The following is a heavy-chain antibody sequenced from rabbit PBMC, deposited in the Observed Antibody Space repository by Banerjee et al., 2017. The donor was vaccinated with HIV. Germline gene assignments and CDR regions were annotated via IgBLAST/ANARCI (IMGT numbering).Heavy chain of an antibody. Sequence: QQQLEESGGGLVKPGGTLTLTCKASGFSFSSGYDMCWVRLAPGKGLELIASIYTGSDSTWYANWVNGRFTISRSTSLNTVDLKMTSLTAADTATYFCARGYYQLNLWGPGTLVTVS. J-gene: IGHJ4*01. CDR2: IYTGSDST. CDR1: GFSFSSGYD. CDR3: ARGYYQLNL. D-gene: IGHD1-1*01. V-gene: IGHV1S43*01.